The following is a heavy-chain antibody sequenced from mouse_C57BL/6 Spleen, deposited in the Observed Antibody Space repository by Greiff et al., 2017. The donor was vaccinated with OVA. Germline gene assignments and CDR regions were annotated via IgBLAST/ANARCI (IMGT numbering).Heavy chain of an antibody. V-gene: IGHV5-4*01. J-gene: IGHJ2*01. D-gene: IGHD1-1*01. CDR3: ARDPVTTGGFYYFDY. Sequence: EVHLVESGGGLVKPGGSLKLSCAASGFTFSSYAMSWVRQTPEKRLEWVATISDGGSYTYYPDNVKGRFTISRDNAKNNLYLQMSHLKSEDTAMYYCARDPVTTGGFYYFDYWGQGTTLTVSS. CDR1: GFTFSSYA. CDR2: ISDGGSYT.